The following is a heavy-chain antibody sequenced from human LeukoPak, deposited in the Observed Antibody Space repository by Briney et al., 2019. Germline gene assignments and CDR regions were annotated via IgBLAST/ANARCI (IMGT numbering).Heavy chain of an antibody. J-gene: IGHJ4*02. V-gene: IGHV3-66*01. Sequence: GGSLRLSCAASGFTVSRNYMTWVRQAPGKGLEWVSVIYSGGDTYYVDSVKGRFTISRDNSKNTLYLQMNSLRAEDTAVYYCARGPWASFDYWGQGTLVTVSS. CDR3: ARGPWASFDY. D-gene: IGHD3-16*01. CDR2: IYSGGDT. CDR1: GFTVSRNY.